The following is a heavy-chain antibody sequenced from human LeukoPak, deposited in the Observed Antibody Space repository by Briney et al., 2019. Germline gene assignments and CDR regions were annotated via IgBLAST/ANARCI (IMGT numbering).Heavy chain of an antibody. V-gene: IGHV3-9*01. J-gene: IGHJ4*01. D-gene: IGHD6-19*01. Sequence: PGGSLRLSCAASGFTFDDYAMHWVRQAPGKGLEWVSGICCNGGSIGYADSVKGRFTFSKANAKNSLHLQMNSLTAENTAFYSCAKDKPPHSSGGDLIDY. CDR1: GFTFDDYA. CDR3: AKDKPPHSSGGDLIDY. CDR2: ICCNGGSI.